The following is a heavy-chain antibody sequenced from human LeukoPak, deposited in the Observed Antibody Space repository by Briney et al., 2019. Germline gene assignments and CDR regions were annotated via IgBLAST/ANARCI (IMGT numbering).Heavy chain of an antibody. D-gene: IGHD3-10*01. CDR1: GYTFSTYW. J-gene: IGHJ5*02. CDR3: ARHSSIYGSGSGGFDP. Sequence: RGESLKISCKGSGYTFSTYWIGWVRPMPGKGLEWMGIIYPGDSDTRYTPSFQGQVTISVDKSISTAYLHWSSLKASDTAMYYCARHSSIYGSGSGGFDPWGQGTLVTVSS. V-gene: IGHV5-51*01. CDR2: IYPGDSDT.